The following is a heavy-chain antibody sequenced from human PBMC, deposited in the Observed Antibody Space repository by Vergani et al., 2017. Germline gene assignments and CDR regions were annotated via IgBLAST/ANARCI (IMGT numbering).Heavy chain of an antibody. CDR1: GFTVSSNY. J-gene: IGHJ4*02. V-gene: IGHV3-53*01. Sequence: EVQLVESGGGLVQPGGSLRLSCAASGFTVSSNYMSWVRQAPGKGLEWVSVIYSGGSTYYADSVKGRFTISRDNSKNTLYLQMNSLRAEDTAVYYCARDTYSSGWYFDYWGQGTLVTVSS. D-gene: IGHD6-19*01. CDR2: IYSGGST. CDR3: ARDTYSSGWYFDY.